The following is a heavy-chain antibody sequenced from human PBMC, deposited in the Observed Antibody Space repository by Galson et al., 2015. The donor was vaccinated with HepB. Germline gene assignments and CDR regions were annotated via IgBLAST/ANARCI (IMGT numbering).Heavy chain of an antibody. CDR3: AKVEKWLRLRPDWFDP. V-gene: IGHV3-23*01. CDR2: ISGSGGST. D-gene: IGHD5-12*01. Sequence: SLRLSCAASGFTFSSYAMSWVRQAPGKGLEWVSAISGSGGSTYYADSVKGRFTISRDNSKNTLYLQVNSLRAEDTAVYYCAKVEKWLRLRPDWFDPWGQGTLVTVSS. CDR1: GFTFSSYA. J-gene: IGHJ5*02.